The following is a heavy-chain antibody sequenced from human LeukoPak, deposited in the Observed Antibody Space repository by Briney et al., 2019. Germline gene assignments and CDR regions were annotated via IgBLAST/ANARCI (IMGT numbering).Heavy chain of an antibody. J-gene: IGHJ4*02. D-gene: IGHD4-23*01. V-gene: IGHV3-23*01. CDR3: AKGRPGWVGNEPDY. CDR2: ISGSGGST. Sequence: HTGGSQRLSCAASGFTFSSYAMSWVRQAPGKGLEWVSAISGSGGSTYYADSVKGRFTISRDNSKNTLYLQMNSLRAEDTAVYYCAKGRPGWVGNEPDYWGQGTLVTVSS. CDR1: GFTFSSYA.